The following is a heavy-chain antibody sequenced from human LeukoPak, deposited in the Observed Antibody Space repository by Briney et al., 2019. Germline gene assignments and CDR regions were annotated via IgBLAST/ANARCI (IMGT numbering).Heavy chain of an antibody. CDR2: INPSSGNT. CDR1: GYTFISYY. J-gene: IGHJ4*02. Sequence: ASVKVSCKASGYTFISYYIHWVRQAPGQGLEWMGLINPSSGNTPYAQQFQGRVTMTRDTSTSAVYMELSSLRSEDTAVYYCARHSLIGTTPFDYWGQGTLVTVPS. D-gene: IGHD1-20*01. CDR3: ARHSLIGTTPFDY. V-gene: IGHV1-46*01.